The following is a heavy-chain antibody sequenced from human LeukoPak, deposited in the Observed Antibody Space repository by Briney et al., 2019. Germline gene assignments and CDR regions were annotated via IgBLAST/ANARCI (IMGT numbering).Heavy chain of an antibody. Sequence: PSETLSLTCTVSGGSISSSSTYFWGWIRQPPGKGLEWIGSIYYSGGTYYNPSLKSRVTISVDTSKNQFSLRLTSVTAADTAVYFCTSDTAMSLWGQGTLVTVSS. CDR2: IYYSGGT. J-gene: IGHJ4*02. CDR3: TSDTAMSL. D-gene: IGHD5-18*01. V-gene: IGHV4-39*01. CDR1: GGSISSSSTYF.